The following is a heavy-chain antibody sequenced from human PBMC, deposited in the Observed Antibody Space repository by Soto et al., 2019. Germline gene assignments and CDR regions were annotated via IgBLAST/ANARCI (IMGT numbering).Heavy chain of an antibody. J-gene: IGHJ4*02. CDR1: GGSISSSSYY. CDR3: ARQSIAAAGPFDY. Sequence: SETLSLTCTVSGGSISSSSYYWGWIRQPPGKGPEWIGSIYYSGSTYYNPSLKSRVTISVDTSKNQFSLKLSSVTAADTAVYYCARQSIAAAGPFDYWGQGTLVTVSS. V-gene: IGHV4-39*01. CDR2: IYYSGST. D-gene: IGHD6-13*01.